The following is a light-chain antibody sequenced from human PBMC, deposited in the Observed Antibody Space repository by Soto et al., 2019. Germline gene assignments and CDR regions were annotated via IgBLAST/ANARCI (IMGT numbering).Light chain of an antibody. V-gene: IGKV1-27*01. CDR1: QGINKY. CDR3: QKYNNLLLT. Sequence: DIQMTQSPSSLSASLGDRVTITCRASQGINKYLAWYQQKPGKVPQLLIYGASTLQSGVPSRFSGSGSGTEFTLTISSLQPEDVGTYYCQKYNNLLLTFGGGTKVEI. J-gene: IGKJ4*01. CDR2: GAS.